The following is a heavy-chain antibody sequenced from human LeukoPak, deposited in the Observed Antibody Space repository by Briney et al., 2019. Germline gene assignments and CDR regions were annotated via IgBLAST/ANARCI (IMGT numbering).Heavy chain of an antibody. Sequence: SETLSLTCAVDGGSFSGFYWTWIRQTPGKGLEWIGEINQTGKTNYNPSLTDYNPSLKSRVTISVDSSKNQLSLKVNSVTAADTGVYYRARVRHDPLEYGYYMDVWDKGTTVTVSS. CDR2: INQTGKTNYNPSLT. CDR1: GGSFSGFY. D-gene: IGHD3-3*01. J-gene: IGHJ6*03. CDR3: ARVRHDPLEYGYYMDV. V-gene: IGHV4-34*01.